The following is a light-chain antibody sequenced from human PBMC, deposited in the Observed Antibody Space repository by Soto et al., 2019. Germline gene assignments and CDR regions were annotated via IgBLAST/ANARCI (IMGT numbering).Light chain of an antibody. CDR3: QQTYTTPFT. V-gene: IGKV1-39*01. CDR1: QSISSY. Sequence: DIRMTQSPSSLSASVGDRVTITCRASQSISSYLSWYQQKPGKAPKRLIYVGSTLQSGVPSRFSGSGSGTDFTLTISSLQPEDFATYFCQQTYTTPFTFGGGTNVDVK. J-gene: IGKJ4*01. CDR2: VGS.